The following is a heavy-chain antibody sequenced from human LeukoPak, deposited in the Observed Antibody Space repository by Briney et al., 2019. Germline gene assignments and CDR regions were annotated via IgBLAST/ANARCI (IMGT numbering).Heavy chain of an antibody. CDR1: GGSFSGYY. CDR3: VKDGNTRDAFDI. CDR2: IKHSGST. Sequence: SETLSLTRAVHGGSFSGYYWSWIRQPPGKGLEWIGEIKHSGSTNYSPSLKSRVTISVDTSKNQFSLKLSSMTAADTAVYYCVKDGNTRDAFDIWGQGTMVTVSS. V-gene: IGHV4-34*01. D-gene: IGHD1-1*01. J-gene: IGHJ3*02.